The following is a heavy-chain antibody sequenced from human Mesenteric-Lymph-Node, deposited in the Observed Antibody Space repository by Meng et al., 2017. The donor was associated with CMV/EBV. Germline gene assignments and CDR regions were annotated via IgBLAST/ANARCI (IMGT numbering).Heavy chain of an antibody. CDR1: GGSVSSGSYY. V-gene: IGHV4-61*01. J-gene: IGHJ4*02. CDR3: ARGGYGEQLVPWY. D-gene: IGHD6-6*01. CDR2: IYYSGST. Sequence: SETLSLTCTVSGGSVSSGSYYWSWIRQPPGKGLEWIGYIYYSGSTNYNPSLKGRVTISVDTSKNQFSLKLSSVTAADTAVYYCARGGYGEQLVPWYWGQGTLVTVSS.